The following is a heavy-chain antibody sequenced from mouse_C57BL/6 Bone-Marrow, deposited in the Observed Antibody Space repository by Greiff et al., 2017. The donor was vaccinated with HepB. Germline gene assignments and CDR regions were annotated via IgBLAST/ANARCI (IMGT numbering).Heavy chain of an antibody. D-gene: IGHD2-13*01. V-gene: IGHV5-4*01. Sequence: EVMLVESGGGLVKPGGSLKLSCAASGFTFSSYAMSWVRQTPEKRLEWVATISDGGSYTYYPDNVKGRFTISRDNAKNNLYLQMSHLKSEDTTMYYCAREGTRREAYWGQGTLVTVSA. J-gene: IGHJ3*01. CDR2: ISDGGSYT. CDR3: AREGTRREAY. CDR1: GFTFSSYA.